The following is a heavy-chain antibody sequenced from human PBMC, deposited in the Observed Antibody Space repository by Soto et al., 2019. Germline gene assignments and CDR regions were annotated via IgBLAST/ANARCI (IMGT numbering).Heavy chain of an antibody. D-gene: IGHD6-13*01. CDR3: ARASWGAAAGNFVY. CDR2: IYYSGST. J-gene: IGHJ4*02. V-gene: IGHV4-59*01. Sequence: ETLSLTCTVSGGSISSYYWSWIRQPPGKGLEWIGYIYYSGSTNYNPSLKSRVTLSVDTSKGQFSLKLSSVTAADTAVYYCARASWGAAAGNFVYWGQGTLVTVSS. CDR1: GGSISSYY.